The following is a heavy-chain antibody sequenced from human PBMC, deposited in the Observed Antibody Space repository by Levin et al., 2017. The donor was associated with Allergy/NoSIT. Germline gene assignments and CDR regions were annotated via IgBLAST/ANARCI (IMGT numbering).Heavy chain of an antibody. CDR2: ISYDGSNK. J-gene: IGHJ3*02. D-gene: IGHD2-21*02. CDR1: GFTFSSYA. CDR3: TVTYDAFDI. Sequence: GGSLRLSCAASGFTFSSYAMHWVRQAPGKGLEWVAVISYDGSNKYYADSVKGRFTISRDNSKNTLYLQMNSLRAEDTAVYYCTVTYDAFDIWGQGTMVTVSS. V-gene: IGHV3-30-3*01.